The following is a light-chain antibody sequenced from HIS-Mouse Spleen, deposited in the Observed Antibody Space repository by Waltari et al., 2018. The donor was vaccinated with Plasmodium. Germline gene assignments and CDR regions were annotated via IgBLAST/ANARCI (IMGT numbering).Light chain of an antibody. CDR3: QQYNSYWT. J-gene: IGKJ1*01. CDR1: QSISSW. V-gene: IGKV1-5*03. Sequence: DIQITQSPSTLSASVGDRVNITFRASQSISSWLAWYQQKPGKAPKLLIYKASSLESGVPSRFSGSGSGTEFTLTISSLQPDDFATYYCQQYNSYWTFGQGTKVEIK. CDR2: KAS.